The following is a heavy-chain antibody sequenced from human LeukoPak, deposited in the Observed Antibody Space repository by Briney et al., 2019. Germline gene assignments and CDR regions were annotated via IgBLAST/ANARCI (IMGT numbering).Heavy chain of an antibody. CDR1: GFTVSSNY. D-gene: IGHD2-15*01. J-gene: IGHJ4*02. CDR3: ASTQRGDYFDY. V-gene: IGHV3-66*01. CDR2: IYAGGST. Sequence: GGSLRLSCAASGFTVSSNYMSWVRQAPGKGLEWVSVIYAGGSTYYADSVKGRFTISRDNSKNTLYLQMNSLRAEDTAVYYCASTQRGDYFDYWGQETLVTVSS.